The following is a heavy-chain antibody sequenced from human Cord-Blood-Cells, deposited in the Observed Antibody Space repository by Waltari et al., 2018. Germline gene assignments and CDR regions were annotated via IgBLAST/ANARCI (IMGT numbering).Heavy chain of an antibody. Sequence: QVQLVQSGAEVKKPGSSVKVSCKASGGTFSSYAISWVRQAPGQGLEWMGGSITNFGTANYAQKFQGRVTITADESTSTAYMELSSLRSEDTAVYYCATPRPGYYDILTGYYYFDYWGQGTLVTVSS. J-gene: IGHJ4*02. V-gene: IGHV1-69*01. D-gene: IGHD3-9*01. CDR1: GGTFSSYA. CDR2: SITNFGTA. CDR3: ATPRPGYYDILTGYYYFDY.